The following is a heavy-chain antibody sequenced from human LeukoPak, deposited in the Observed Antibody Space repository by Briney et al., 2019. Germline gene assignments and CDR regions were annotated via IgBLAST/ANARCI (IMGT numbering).Heavy chain of an antibody. J-gene: IGHJ3*01. CDR1: GFTFSYHW. CDR3: ARDGGIMNAFDV. CDR2: IKLDGSEQ. V-gene: IGHV3-7*01. Sequence: GGSLRLSCAASGFTFSYHWMAWVRQAPGKGLEWVASIKLDGSEQYYLDSVKGRFAISRDNAKNLMNLQMSILRAEDTAIYYCARDGGIMNAFDVWGQGTAVTVSS. D-gene: IGHD1-26*01.